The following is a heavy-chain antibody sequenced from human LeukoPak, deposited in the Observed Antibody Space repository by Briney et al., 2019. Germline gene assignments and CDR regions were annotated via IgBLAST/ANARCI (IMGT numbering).Heavy chain of an antibody. V-gene: IGHV5-51*01. CDR2: IYPGDSDT. J-gene: IGHJ4*02. CDR1: GSSFTSYW. D-gene: IGHD5-12*01. Sequence: GESLKISCWDSGSSFTSYWIGWVRQMPGKGLEWMGIIYPGDSDTRYSPSFQGQVTISADKSISTAYLQWSSLKASDTAMYYCARRHSGYDYFFDYWGQGTLVTVSS. CDR3: ARRHSGYDYFFDY.